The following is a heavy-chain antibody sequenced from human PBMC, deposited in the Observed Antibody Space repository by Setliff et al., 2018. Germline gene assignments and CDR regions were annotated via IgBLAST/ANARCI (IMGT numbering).Heavy chain of an antibody. V-gene: IGHV7-4-1*02. CDR3: AREVGISGYYGRSSHNAFDI. Sequence: ASVKVSCKASGYTFRSYAMNWVRQAPGQGLEWMGWINTNTGNPTYAQGFTGRFVFSLDTSVSTTYLQISSLKAADTAVYYCAREVGISGYYGRSSHNAFDIWGQGTMVTVSS. D-gene: IGHD3-22*01. J-gene: IGHJ3*02. CDR2: INTNTGNP. CDR1: GYTFRSYA.